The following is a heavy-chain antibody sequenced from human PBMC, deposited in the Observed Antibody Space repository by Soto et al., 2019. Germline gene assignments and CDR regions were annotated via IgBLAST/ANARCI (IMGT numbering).Heavy chain of an antibody. CDR1: GFSVTSNY. CDR2: IYAGGNT. J-gene: IGHJ4*02. D-gene: IGHD3-9*01. Sequence: VGSLRLSGAASGFSVTSNYMTWVRQAPGKGLECVSVIYAGGNTYYPDSVKGRFTISSDNSKNTLFLQMNNLRAEDTAVYYCARVTTFYDILASSYALNYFDYWGQGTRVTVSS. V-gene: IGHV3-53*01. CDR3: ARVTTFYDILASSYALNYFDY.